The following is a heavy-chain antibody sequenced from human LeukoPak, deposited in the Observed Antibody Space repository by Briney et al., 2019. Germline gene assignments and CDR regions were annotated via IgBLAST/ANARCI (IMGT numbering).Heavy chain of an antibody. CDR2: ISSSGSTI. CDR3: ARDEYDILTGSFDY. D-gene: IGHD3-9*01. Sequence: GGSLRLSCAASGFTFSSYEMNWVRQAPGKGLEWVSYISSSGSTIYYADSVKGRFTISRDNAKNSLYLQMNSLRAEDTAVYYCARDEYDILTGSFDYWGQGTLVTVSS. J-gene: IGHJ4*02. CDR1: GFTFSSYE. V-gene: IGHV3-48*03.